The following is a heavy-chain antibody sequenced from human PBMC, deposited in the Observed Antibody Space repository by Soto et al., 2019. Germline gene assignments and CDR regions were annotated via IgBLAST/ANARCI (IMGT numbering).Heavy chain of an antibody. V-gene: IGHV1-18*01. CDR1: GYTFTSYG. J-gene: IGHJ5*02. D-gene: IGHD3-10*01. Sequence: QVQLVQSGAEVKKPGASVKVSCKASGYTFTSYGISWVRQAPGQGLEWMGWISAYNGNTNYAQKLQGRVTMTTDTSTSTAYMELRSLRSDDTDVYYCARRLLFVVRGGHNWFDPWGQGTLVTVS. CDR3: ARRLLFVVRGGHNWFDP. CDR2: ISAYNGNT.